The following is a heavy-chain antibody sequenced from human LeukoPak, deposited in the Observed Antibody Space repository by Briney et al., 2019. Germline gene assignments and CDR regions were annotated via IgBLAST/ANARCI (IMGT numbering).Heavy chain of an antibody. Sequence: PSQTLSLTCAVSGGSISSGGYSWSWIRQPPGKGLEWIGYIYHSGSTYYNPSLKSRVTISVDTSKNQFSLKLSSVTAADTAVYYCARDHSGSYSYYHYYYGLGVWGQGTTVSVSS. CDR2: IYHSGST. V-gene: IGHV4-30-2*01. CDR3: ARDHSGSYSYYHYYYGLGV. D-gene: IGHD1-26*01. J-gene: IGHJ6*02. CDR1: GGSISSGGYS.